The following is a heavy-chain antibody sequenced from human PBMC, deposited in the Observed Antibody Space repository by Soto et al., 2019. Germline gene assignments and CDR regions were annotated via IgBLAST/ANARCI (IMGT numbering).Heavy chain of an antibody. CDR1: GFTFSSYA. CDR2: ISGSGGST. V-gene: IGHV3-23*01. Sequence: GGSLRLSCAAPGFTFSSYAMSWVRQAPGKGLEWLSAISGSGGSTYYADSVKGRFTISRNTSKYTLYLQMNSLRAEDTAVYYCAKVRWSQFYGMDVWGQGTTVTVSS. J-gene: IGHJ6*02. CDR3: AKVRWSQFYGMDV. D-gene: IGHD2-15*01.